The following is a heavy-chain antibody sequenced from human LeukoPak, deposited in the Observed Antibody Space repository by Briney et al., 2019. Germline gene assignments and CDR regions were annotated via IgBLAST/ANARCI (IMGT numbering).Heavy chain of an antibody. Sequence: GGSLRLSCAASGFTFSSYWMSWVRQAPGKGLEWVANIKQDGSEKYYVDSVKGRFTISRNNAKNSLYLQMNSLRAEDTAVYYCARDFYYDSSGYYYGYWGQGTLVTVSS. D-gene: IGHD3-22*01. CDR1: GFTFSSYW. CDR2: IKQDGSEK. CDR3: ARDFYYDSSGYYYGY. V-gene: IGHV3-7*01. J-gene: IGHJ4*02.